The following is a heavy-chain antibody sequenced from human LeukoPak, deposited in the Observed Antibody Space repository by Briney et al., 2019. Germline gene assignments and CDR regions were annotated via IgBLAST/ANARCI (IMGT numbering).Heavy chain of an antibody. J-gene: IGHJ6*04. CDR1: GFTFSSYA. D-gene: IGHD6-13*01. CDR2: ISSNGGST. CDR3: VRSWYYYYYGMDV. V-gene: IGHV3-64D*06. Sequence: PGGTLRLSCAASGFTFSSYAMHWVSQARGKGLEYVSAISSNGGSTYYADSVKGRFTISRDNSKNTLYLQMSSLRAEDTAVYYCVRSWYYYYYGMDVWGKGTTVTVSS.